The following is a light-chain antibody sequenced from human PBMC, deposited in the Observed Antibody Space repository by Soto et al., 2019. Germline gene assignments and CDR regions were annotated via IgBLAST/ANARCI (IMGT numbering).Light chain of an antibody. V-gene: IGKV1-5*01. CDR3: QQYNNYPWT. CDR1: QSISSW. Sequence: DIQMTQSPSTLSASVGDRVTITCRASQSISSWLAWYQQKPGTAPKLLIYDASSLESGVPSRFSGSGSGTEFTPIISSLQPDDFATYYCQQYNNYPWTFGQGTKVDIK. CDR2: DAS. J-gene: IGKJ1*01.